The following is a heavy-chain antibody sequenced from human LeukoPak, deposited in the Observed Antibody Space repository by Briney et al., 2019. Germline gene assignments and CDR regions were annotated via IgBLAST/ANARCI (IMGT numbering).Heavy chain of an antibody. CDR2: IIPIFGTA. CDR1: GGTFSSYA. CDR3: ARGRGFLEWLGFDY. J-gene: IGHJ4*02. Sequence: APVKVSCKASGGTFSSYAISWVRQAPGQGLEWMGGIIPIFGTANYAQKFQGRVTITADESTSTAYMELSSLRSEDTAVYYCARGRGFLEWLGFDYWGQGTLVTVSS. V-gene: IGHV1-69*13. D-gene: IGHD3-3*01.